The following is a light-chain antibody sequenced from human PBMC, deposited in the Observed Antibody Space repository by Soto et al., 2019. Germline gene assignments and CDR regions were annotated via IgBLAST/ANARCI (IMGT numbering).Light chain of an antibody. CDR2: DAT. Sequence: EIVLTQSPATLSLSPGERATLSCRASQSVSNLLGWYQQKPGQAPRLLIFDATNSATGTPRRFSGSGSGTDFTLNISSLEPEEFAIYYCQQRNFRPEITFGGGTKVEI. CDR1: QSVSNL. J-gene: IGKJ4*01. CDR3: QQRNFRPEIT. V-gene: IGKV3-11*01.